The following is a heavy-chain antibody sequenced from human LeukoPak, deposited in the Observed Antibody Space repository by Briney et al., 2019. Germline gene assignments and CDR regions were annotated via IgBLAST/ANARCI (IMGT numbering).Heavy chain of an antibody. J-gene: IGHJ6*02. CDR2: FDPEDGET. D-gene: IGHD2-2*02. CDR1: GYTLTELS. Sequence: ASVKVSCKVSGYTLTELSMHWVRQAPGKGLEWMGGFDPEDGETIYAQKSQGRVTMTEDTSTDTAYMELSSLRSEDTAVYYCATVRHCSSTSCYRFPYGMDVWGQGTTVTVSS. V-gene: IGHV1-24*01. CDR3: ATVRHCSSTSCYRFPYGMDV.